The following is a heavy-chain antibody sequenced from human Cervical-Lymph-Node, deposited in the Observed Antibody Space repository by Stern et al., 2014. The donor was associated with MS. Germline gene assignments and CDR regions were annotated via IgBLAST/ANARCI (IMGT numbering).Heavy chain of an antibody. CDR3: ARVANPSGYFPY. CDR1: GGSISSADYY. J-gene: IGHJ4*02. D-gene: IGHD3-22*01. Sequence: VQLVESGPGLVKPSQTLSLTCTVSGGSISSADYYWSWIRQPPGKGLEWIGYMYYSGSTYYNPSLKSRVTISVDTSKNQFSLKLTSVTAADTAVYYCARVANPSGYFPYWGQGTLVTVSS. V-gene: IGHV4-30-4*01. CDR2: MYYSGST.